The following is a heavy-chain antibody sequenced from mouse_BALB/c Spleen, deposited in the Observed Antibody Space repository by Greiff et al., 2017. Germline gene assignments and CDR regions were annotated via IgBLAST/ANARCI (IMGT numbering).Heavy chain of an antibody. CDR3: ARGTGRAWFAY. CDR2: INPGSGGT. Sequence: QVQLKESGAELVRPGTSVKVSCKASGYAFTNYLIEWVKQRPGQGLEWIGVINPGSGGTNYNEKFKGKATLTADKSSSTAYMQLSSLTSDDSAVYFCARGTGRAWFAYWGQGTLVTVSA. V-gene: IGHV1-54*01. CDR1: GYAFTNYL. D-gene: IGHD3-1*01. J-gene: IGHJ3*01.